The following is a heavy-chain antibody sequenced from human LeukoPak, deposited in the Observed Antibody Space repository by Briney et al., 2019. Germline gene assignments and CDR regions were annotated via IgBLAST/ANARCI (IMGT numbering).Heavy chain of an antibody. Sequence: ASVKVSCKASGGTFSSYAISWVRQAPGQGLEWMGGIIPIFGTANYAQKFQGRVTITTDESTSTAYMELSGLRSEDTAVYYCARWGYSSSWDYYYYYYMDVWGKGTTVTVSS. D-gene: IGHD6-13*01. J-gene: IGHJ6*03. CDR2: IIPIFGTA. CDR3: ARWGYSSSWDYYYYYYMDV. V-gene: IGHV1-69*05. CDR1: GGTFSSYA.